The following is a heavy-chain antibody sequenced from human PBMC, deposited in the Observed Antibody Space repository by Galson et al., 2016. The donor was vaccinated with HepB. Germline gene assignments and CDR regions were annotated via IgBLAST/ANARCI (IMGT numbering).Heavy chain of an antibody. V-gene: IGHV3-74*03. CDR1: GFTFSDFW. CDR3: ARDRASSGWYVFGS. D-gene: IGHD6-19*01. J-gene: IGHJ4*02. Sequence: SLRLSCAASGFTFSDFWMHWVRQAPGKGLVWVSRINSEGSSTKYADSVKGRFTISRDNANNTLYLQMNSLRAEDTAVYYCARDRASSGWYVFGSWGQGTLVTVAS. CDR2: INSEGSST.